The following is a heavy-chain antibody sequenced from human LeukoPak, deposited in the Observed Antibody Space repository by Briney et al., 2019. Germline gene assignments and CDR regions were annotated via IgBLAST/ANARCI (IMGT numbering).Heavy chain of an antibody. Sequence: GASVKVSCKASGYTFTSYYMHWVRQAPGQGLEWMGWINPNSGGTNYVQKFQGRVAMTRDTSISTAYMELSRLRSDDTAVYYCARDPGTIAAPLGWFDPWGQGTLVTVSS. CDR2: INPNSGGT. CDR1: GYTFTSYY. D-gene: IGHD6-25*01. J-gene: IGHJ5*02. CDR3: ARDPGTIAAPLGWFDP. V-gene: IGHV1-2*02.